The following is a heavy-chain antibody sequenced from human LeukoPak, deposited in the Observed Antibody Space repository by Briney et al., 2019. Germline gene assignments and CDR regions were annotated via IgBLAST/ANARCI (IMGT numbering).Heavy chain of an antibody. Sequence: GGSLRLSCAASGFTFSYYSMNWVRQAPGKGLEWVSSISSSSSYIYYADSVKGRFTISRDNAKNSLYLQMNSLRAEDTAVYYCARGRGYCSGGSCVNYYMDVWGKGTTVTISS. J-gene: IGHJ6*03. CDR1: GFTFSYYS. V-gene: IGHV3-21*01. CDR2: ISSSSSYI. CDR3: ARGRGYCSGGSCVNYYMDV. D-gene: IGHD2-15*01.